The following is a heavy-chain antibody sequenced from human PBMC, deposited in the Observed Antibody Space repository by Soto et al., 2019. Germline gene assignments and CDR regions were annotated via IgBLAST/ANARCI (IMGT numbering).Heavy chain of an antibody. J-gene: IGHJ3*02. CDR1: GYEFPSYW. Sequence: GESLKISCKASGYEFPSYWIGWVRQMPGKGLEWMGIIFPADPDTRYSPSFYGHVSISADNSIGTAYLQWSSLRASDTAIYYCARRDSSGYDPDAFDIWGQGTLVTVSS. D-gene: IGHD3-22*01. V-gene: IGHV5-51*01. CDR2: IFPADPDT. CDR3: ARRDSSGYDPDAFDI.